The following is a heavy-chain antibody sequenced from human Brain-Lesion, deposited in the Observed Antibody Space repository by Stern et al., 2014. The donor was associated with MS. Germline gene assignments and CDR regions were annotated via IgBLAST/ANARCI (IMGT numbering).Heavy chain of an antibody. Sequence: EVQLEESGGGLAQPGGSLRLSCAASGFTFSNYWMTWVRQAPGKGLEWVANIKQDATEKYYVDSVKGRFTISRDNAENSLYLEMNSLRADDTAVYYCAKRSGEWDGNDLDPGIIDSWGQGTLVTVSS. V-gene: IGHV3-7*01. CDR1: GFTFSNYW. CDR3: AKRSGEWDGNDLDPGIIDS. D-gene: IGHD1-1*01. J-gene: IGHJ4*02. CDR2: IKQDATEK.